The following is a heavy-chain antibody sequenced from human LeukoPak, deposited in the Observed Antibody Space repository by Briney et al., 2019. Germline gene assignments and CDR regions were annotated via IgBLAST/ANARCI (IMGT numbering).Heavy chain of an antibody. V-gene: IGHV1-46*01. J-gene: IGHJ2*01. CDR2: INPSGGST. D-gene: IGHD2-21*02. CDR3: ARDRGSKRVAYCGGDCYIGYFDL. CDR1: GYTFTSYY. Sequence: GASVTVSCKASGYTFTSYYMHWVRQAPGQGLEWMGIINPSGGSTSYAQKFQGRVTMTRDTSTRTVYMELSSLRSEDTAVYYCARDRGSKRVAYCGGDCYIGYFDLWGRGTLVTVSS.